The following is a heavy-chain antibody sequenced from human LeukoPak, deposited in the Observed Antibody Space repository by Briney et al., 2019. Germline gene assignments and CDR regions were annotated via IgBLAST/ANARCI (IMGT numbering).Heavy chain of an antibody. CDR1: GFTFSSYS. V-gene: IGHV3-21*01. CDR2: ISSSSSYI. Sequence: GGSLRLSCAASGFTFSSYSMNWVRQAPVKGLEWVSSISSSSSYIYYADSVKGRFTISRDNAKNSLYLQMNSLRAEDTAVYYCARLGANDYDSSGYYYNWGQGTLVTVSS. D-gene: IGHD3-22*01. J-gene: IGHJ4*02. CDR3: ARLGANDYDSSGYYYN.